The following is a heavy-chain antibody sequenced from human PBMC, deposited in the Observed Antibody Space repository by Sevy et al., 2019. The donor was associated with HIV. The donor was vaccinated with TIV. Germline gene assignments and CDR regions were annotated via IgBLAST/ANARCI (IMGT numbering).Heavy chain of an antibody. CDR3: ARDKLPPVMVTMVRGALSYYFDY. D-gene: IGHD3-10*01. J-gene: IGHJ4*02. V-gene: IGHV3-33*01. CDR2: IWYDGSNK. CDR1: GFTFSSYG. Sequence: GGSLRLSCAASGFTFSSYGMHWVRQAPGKGLEWEAVIWYDGSNKYCADSVKGRFTISRDNSKNTLYLQMNSLRAEDTAVYYCARDKLPPVMVTMVRGALSYYFDYWGQGTLVTVSS.